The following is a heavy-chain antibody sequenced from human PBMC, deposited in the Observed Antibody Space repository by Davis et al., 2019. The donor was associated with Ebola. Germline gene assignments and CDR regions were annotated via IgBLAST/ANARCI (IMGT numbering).Heavy chain of an antibody. CDR3: ASSITIFGVVIIGWFDP. V-gene: IGHV4-59*04. CDR1: GGSISSYY. CDR2: IYYSGST. Sequence: MPSETLSLTCTVSGGSISSYYWNWIRQPPGKGLAWIGYIYYSGSTYYNPSLKSRVTISVDTSKNQFSLKLSSVTAADTAVYYCASSITIFGVVIIGWFDPWGQGTLVTVSS. D-gene: IGHD3-3*01. J-gene: IGHJ5*02.